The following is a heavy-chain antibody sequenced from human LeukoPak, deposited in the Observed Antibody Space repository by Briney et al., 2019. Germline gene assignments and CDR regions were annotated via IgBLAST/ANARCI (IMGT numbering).Heavy chain of an antibody. V-gene: IGHV3-48*03. Sequence: GGSLRLSCAASGFTFSSYEMNWVRQAPGKGLEWVSYISSSGSTIYYADSVKGRFTISRDNAKNSLYLQMNSLRAEDTAVYYCARVRSSSSWYSTTTEYYFDYWGQGTLVTVSS. CDR1: GFTFSSYE. CDR2: ISSSGSTI. CDR3: ARVRSSSSWYSTTTEYYFDY. D-gene: IGHD6-13*01. J-gene: IGHJ4*02.